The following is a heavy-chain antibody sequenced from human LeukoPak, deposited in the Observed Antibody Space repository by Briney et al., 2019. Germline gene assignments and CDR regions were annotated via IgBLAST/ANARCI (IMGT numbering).Heavy chain of an antibody. CDR1: GYTVTGDY. D-gene: IGHD2-2*01. Sequence: ASVKVSCKASGYTVTGDYMHWVRQAPGQGLEWMGWINPNSGGTNYAQNFQGRVTMTRDTSISTAYMELSRLRSDDTAVYYCARLGYCSSTSCFDYWGQGTLVTVSS. CDR2: INPNSGGT. J-gene: IGHJ4*02. CDR3: ARLGYCSSTSCFDY. V-gene: IGHV1-2*02.